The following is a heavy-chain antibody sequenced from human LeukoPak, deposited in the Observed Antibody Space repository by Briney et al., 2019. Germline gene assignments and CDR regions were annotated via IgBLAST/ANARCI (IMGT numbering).Heavy chain of an antibody. CDR2: IYYSGST. CDR1: GGSISSYY. Sequence: NSSETLSLTCTVSGGSISSYYWSWIRQPPGKGLEWIGYIYYSGSTNYNPSLKSRVTISVDTSKNQFSLKLSSVTAADTAVYYCARRLQVYYDSSGYYTDAFDIWGQGTMVTVSS. D-gene: IGHD3-22*01. CDR3: ARRLQVYYDSSGYYTDAFDI. J-gene: IGHJ3*02. V-gene: IGHV4-59*08.